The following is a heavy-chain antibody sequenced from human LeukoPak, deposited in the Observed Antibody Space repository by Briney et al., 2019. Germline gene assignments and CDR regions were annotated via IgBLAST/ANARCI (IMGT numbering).Heavy chain of an antibody. Sequence: SETLSLTCTVSGVPISSSSYYWGGIRQPPGKGLEWIGSIYYSGSTYYNPSLKSRVTISVDTSKNQFSLKLSSVTAADTAVYYCARDSITMIVADAFDIWGQGTMVTVSS. V-gene: IGHV4-39*07. D-gene: IGHD3-22*01. CDR3: ARDSITMIVADAFDI. J-gene: IGHJ3*02. CDR1: GVPISSSSYY. CDR2: IYYSGST.